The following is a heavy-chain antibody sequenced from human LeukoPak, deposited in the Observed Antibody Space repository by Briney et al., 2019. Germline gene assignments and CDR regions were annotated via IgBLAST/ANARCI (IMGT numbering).Heavy chain of an antibody. V-gene: IGHV3-30*18. D-gene: IGHD3-22*01. Sequence: SGGSLRLSCAASGFTFSSYGMHWVRQAPGKGLEWVAVISYDGSNKYYADSVKGRFTISRDNSRNTLYLQMNSLRAEDTAVYYCAKERYDSSGYYDYWGQGTLVTVSS. J-gene: IGHJ4*02. CDR1: GFTFSSYG. CDR2: ISYDGSNK. CDR3: AKERYDSSGYYDY.